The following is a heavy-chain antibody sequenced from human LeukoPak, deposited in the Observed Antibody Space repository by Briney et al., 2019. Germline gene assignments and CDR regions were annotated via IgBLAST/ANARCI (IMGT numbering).Heavy chain of an antibody. Sequence: GGSLRLSCAASGFTFSSYAMHWVRQAPGKGLEWVAVISYDGSNKYYADSVKGRFTIFRDNSKNTLYLQMNSLRAEDTAVYYCARDPQWLGLFDYWGQGTLVTVSS. CDR3: ARDPQWLGLFDY. CDR2: ISYDGSNK. CDR1: GFTFSSYA. J-gene: IGHJ4*02. V-gene: IGHV3-30-3*01. D-gene: IGHD6-19*01.